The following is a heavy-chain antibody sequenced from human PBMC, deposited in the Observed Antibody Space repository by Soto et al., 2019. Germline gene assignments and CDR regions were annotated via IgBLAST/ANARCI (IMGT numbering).Heavy chain of an antibody. CDR2: IIPKLVSA. CDR1: GGGNLRDYR. Sequence: QVQLVQSGAEVKEPGSSVKVSCKASGGGNLRDYRTTWVRRAPGQGLEWMGGIIPKLVSANYAQNFQGRVTITADEVTNSVYMDPRSLRSDDTAVYYFSRGGEGYNVGALYWCQGTPVTVSS. V-gene: IGHV1-69*01. J-gene: IGHJ4*02. D-gene: IGHD5-12*01. CDR3: SRGGEGYNVGALY.